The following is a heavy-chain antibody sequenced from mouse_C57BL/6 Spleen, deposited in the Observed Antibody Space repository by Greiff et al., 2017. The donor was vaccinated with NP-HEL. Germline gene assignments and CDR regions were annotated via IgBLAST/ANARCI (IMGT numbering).Heavy chain of an antibody. CDR1: GYTFTEYT. Sequence: VQLQQSGAELVKPGASVKLSCKASGYTFTEYTIHWVKQRSGQGLEWIGWFYPGSGSIKYNEKFKDKATLTADKSSSTVYMELSRLTSEDSAVYFCARHSEGDYYGEGGYFDVWGTGTTVTVSS. CDR3: ARHSEGDYYGEGGYFDV. CDR2: FYPGSGSI. J-gene: IGHJ1*03. D-gene: IGHD1-1*01. V-gene: IGHV1-62-2*01.